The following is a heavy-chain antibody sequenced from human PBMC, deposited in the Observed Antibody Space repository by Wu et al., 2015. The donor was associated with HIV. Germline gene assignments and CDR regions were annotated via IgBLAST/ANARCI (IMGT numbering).Heavy chain of an antibody. D-gene: IGHD5-12*01. CDR2: IAPIGSP. CDR1: GGTFTSYA. CDR3: ARGVDIVTTSPPGY. V-gene: IGHV1-69*11. J-gene: IGHJ4*02. Sequence: QVHLVQSGAEVKKSGSSVKVSCQASGGTFTSYAFSWVRQAPGQGLEWMGRIAPIGSPKYAQKFQGRLIISADGSTNIVYMELSSLRSEDTAVYYCARGVDIVTTSPPGYWGQGTLVTVSS.